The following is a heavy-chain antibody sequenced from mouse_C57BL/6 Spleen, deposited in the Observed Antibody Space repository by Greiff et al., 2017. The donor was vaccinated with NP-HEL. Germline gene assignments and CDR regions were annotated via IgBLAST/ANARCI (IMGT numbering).Heavy chain of an antibody. Sequence: VQLQQSGAELVMPGASVKLSCKASGYTFTSYWMHWVKQRPGQGLEWIGEIDPSDSYTNYNQKFKGKSTLTVDKSSSTAYMQLSSLTSEDSAVYYCARGGFDYYGSSYPYYFDYWGQGTTLTVSS. CDR1: GYTFTSYW. V-gene: IGHV1-69*01. CDR3: ARGGFDYYGSSYPYYFDY. D-gene: IGHD1-1*01. J-gene: IGHJ2*01. CDR2: IDPSDSYT.